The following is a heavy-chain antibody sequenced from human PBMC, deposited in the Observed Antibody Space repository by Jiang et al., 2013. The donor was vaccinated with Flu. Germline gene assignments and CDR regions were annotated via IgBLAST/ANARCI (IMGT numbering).Heavy chain of an antibody. CDR1: GYTFTGYY. CDR3: ARDQSSGWGYYYYYGMDV. V-gene: IGHV1-2*02. Sequence: SGAEVKKPGASVKVSCKASGYTFTGYYMHWVRQAPGQGLEWMGWINPNSGGTNYAQKFQGRVTMTRDTSISTAYMELSRLRSDDTAVYYCARDQSSGWGYYYYYGMDVWGQGTTGHRLL. D-gene: IGHD6-19*01. J-gene: IGHJ6*02. CDR2: INPNSGGT.